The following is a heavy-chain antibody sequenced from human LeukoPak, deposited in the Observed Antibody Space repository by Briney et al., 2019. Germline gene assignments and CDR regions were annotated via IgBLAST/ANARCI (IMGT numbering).Heavy chain of an antibody. V-gene: IGHV4-34*01. J-gene: IGHJ6*04. CDR3: ATNRGKRYYYYGMDV. D-gene: IGHD2/OR15-2a*01. CDR1: GGSLSGYY. CDR2: INHSGRT. Sequence: SETLSLTCAVYGGSLSGYYWSWIRQPPGKGLEWIGEINHSGRTNYNPSLKSRVTISVDTSKNRFSLKLSSVTAADTAVYYCATNRGKRYYYYGMDVWGKGTTVTVSS.